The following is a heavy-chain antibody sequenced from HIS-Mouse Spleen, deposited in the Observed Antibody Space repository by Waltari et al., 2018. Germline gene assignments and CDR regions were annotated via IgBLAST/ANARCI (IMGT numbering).Heavy chain of an antibody. Sequence: QVQLVESGGGVVQPGRSLRLSCAASGFTFSSYGMHWVRQAPGKGVEWVAVISNDGSNKYYADSVKGRFTISRDNSKNTLYLQMNSLRAEDTAVYYCAKDRGSPLYFDYWGQGTLVTVSS. CDR1: GFTFSSYG. J-gene: IGHJ4*02. V-gene: IGHV3-30*18. CDR3: AKDRGSPLYFDY. CDR2: ISNDGSNK. D-gene: IGHD1-26*01.